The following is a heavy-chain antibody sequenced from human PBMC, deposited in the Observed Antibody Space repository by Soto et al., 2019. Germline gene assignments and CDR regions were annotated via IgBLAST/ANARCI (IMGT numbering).Heavy chain of an antibody. D-gene: IGHD3-10*01. J-gene: IGHJ6*02. CDR1: GFTFSSYG. V-gene: IGHV3-33*01. CDR2: IWYDGSNK. CDR3: ARDGEVYYYGSGSLYGMDV. Sequence: GGSLRLSCAASGFTFSSYGMHWVRQAPGKGLEWVAVIWYDGSNKYYADSVKGRFTISRDNSKNTLYLQMNSLRAEDTAVYYCARDGEVYYYGSGSLYGMDVWGQGTTVTVSS.